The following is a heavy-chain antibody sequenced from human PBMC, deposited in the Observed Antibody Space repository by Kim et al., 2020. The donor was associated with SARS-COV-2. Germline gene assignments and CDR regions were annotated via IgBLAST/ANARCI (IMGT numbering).Heavy chain of an antibody. J-gene: IGHJ6*01. CDR1: GFTFSSYA. V-gene: IGHV3-30*04. CDR3: ARDEREGYSYGFYYYYYG. D-gene: IGHD5-18*01. Sequence: GGSLRLSCAASGFTFSSYAMDWVRQAPGKGLEWVAVISYDGSNNYYADSVKGRFTISRDNSKNTLYLQMNSLRAEDTAVYYCARDEREGYSYGFYYYYYG. CDR2: ISYDGSNN.